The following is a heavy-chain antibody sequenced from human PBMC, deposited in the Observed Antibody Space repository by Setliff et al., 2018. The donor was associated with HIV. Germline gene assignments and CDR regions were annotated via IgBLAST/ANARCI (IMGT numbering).Heavy chain of an antibody. CDR2: IIHILGIR. V-gene: IGHV1-69*10. D-gene: IGHD3-10*01. CDR1: GGTFDSHA. Sequence: SVKVSCKASGGTFDSHAISWVRQAPGQGFEWMGGIIHILGIRNYAQKFQGRVIITTDESTGKAYMDLSSLKDDDTAIYYCARPAPLLGTSPANNALDIWGQGTTVTVSS. J-gene: IGHJ3*02. CDR3: ARPAPLLGTSPANNALDI.